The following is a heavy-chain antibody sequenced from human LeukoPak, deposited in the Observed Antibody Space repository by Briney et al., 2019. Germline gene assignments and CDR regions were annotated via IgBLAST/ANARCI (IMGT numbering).Heavy chain of an antibody. J-gene: IGHJ4*02. Sequence: GESLKISWKASVYNFTIYRSGGVRRIPGKGREWMGIIYPVDADTRYSPSCQGQLTISAEKSVSTAYLQWRSLKASDSAIYYCATRSDGYSQFDFWGQGTLVTVSS. CDR3: ATRSDGYSQFDF. D-gene: IGHD5-24*01. V-gene: IGHV5-51*01. CDR2: IYPVDADT. CDR1: VYNFTIYR.